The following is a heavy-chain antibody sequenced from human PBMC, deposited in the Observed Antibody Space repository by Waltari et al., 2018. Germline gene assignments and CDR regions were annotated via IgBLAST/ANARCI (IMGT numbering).Heavy chain of an antibody. J-gene: IGHJ4*02. D-gene: IGHD1-26*01. Sequence: GRWGGSGGAVVKLGGSWDPSGAGLDSPSSTNGSPGSAKPPGKGREWVAFIRYDGSNKYYADSVKGRFTISRDNSKNTLYLQMNSLRAEDTAVYYCAKDSSEEWELLCDYWGQGTLVTVSS. CDR2: IRYDGSNK. V-gene: IGHV3-30*02. CDR3: AKDSSEEWELLCDY. CDR1: DSPSSTNG.